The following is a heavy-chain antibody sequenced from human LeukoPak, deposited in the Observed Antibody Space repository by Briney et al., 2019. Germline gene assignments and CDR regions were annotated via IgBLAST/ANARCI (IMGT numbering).Heavy chain of an antibody. D-gene: IGHD3-16*01. CDR2: ISYDGSNK. J-gene: IGHJ4*02. Sequence: GRSLRLSCAASGFTFSSYAMHWVRQAPGKGLEWVAVISYDGSNKYYADSVKGRFTISRDNSKNTLYLQMNSLRAEDTAVYYCVRGGVDYWGQGTLVTVSS. V-gene: IGHV3-30-3*01. CDR1: GFTFSSYA. CDR3: VRGGVDY.